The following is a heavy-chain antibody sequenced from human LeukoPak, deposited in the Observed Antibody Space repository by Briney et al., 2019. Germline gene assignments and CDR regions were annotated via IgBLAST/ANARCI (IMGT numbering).Heavy chain of an antibody. V-gene: IGHV4-34*01. CDR3: ARDDYGDYGNFDY. CDR2: INHSGST. Sequence: PSETLSLTCAVYGGSFSGYYWSWIRQPPGKGLEWIGEINHSGSTNYNPSLKSRVTISVDTSKNQFSLKLSSVTAADTAVYYCARDDYGDYGNFDYWGQGTLVTVSS. CDR1: GGSFSGYY. J-gene: IGHJ4*02. D-gene: IGHD4-17*01.